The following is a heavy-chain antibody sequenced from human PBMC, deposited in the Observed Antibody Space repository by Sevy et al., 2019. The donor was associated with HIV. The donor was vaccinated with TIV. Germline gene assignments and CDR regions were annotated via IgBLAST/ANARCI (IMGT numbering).Heavy chain of an antibody. CDR3: ARDWGDDFDDRRASYYYFYGMDV. V-gene: IGHV3-7*01. J-gene: IGHJ6*02. CDR1: GFTFSIYW. CDR2: IKQDGSEK. Sequence: GGSLRLSCAASGFTFSIYWMTWVRQAPGKGLEWVANIKQDGSEKYDVDSVKGRFTISRDNAKNSVYLQMNGLGADDTAVYYCARDWGDDFDDRRASYYYFYGMDVWGQGTTVTVSS. D-gene: IGHD4-17*01.